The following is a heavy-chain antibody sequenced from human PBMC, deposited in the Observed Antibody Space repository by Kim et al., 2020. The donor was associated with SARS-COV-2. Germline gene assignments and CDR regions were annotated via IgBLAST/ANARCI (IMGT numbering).Heavy chain of an antibody. Sequence: SETLSLTCTVSGVSISSGSYYWSWIRPPAGKGLEWIGRIYTSGSTNYNPSLNSRVTISVDTSKNQFSLKLSSVTAAATAVYYCARDLAAAAAEVTWGQGTLVTVSS. CDR2: IYTSGST. V-gene: IGHV4-61*02. CDR1: GVSISSGSYY. CDR3: ARDLAAAAAEVT. D-gene: IGHD6-13*01. J-gene: IGHJ4*02.